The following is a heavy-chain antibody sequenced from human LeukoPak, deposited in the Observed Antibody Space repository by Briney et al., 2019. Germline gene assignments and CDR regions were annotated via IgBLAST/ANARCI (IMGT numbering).Heavy chain of an antibody. CDR2: ISSSSSYI. Sequence: GGSLRLSCAASGFTFSSYSMNWVRQAPGKGLEWVSSISSSSSYIYYADSVKGRFTISRDNAKNSLYLQMNSLRAEDTAVYYCARGTVSGTLTDFDYWGQGTLVTVSS. J-gene: IGHJ4*02. CDR3: ARGTVSGTLTDFDY. CDR1: GFTFSSYS. V-gene: IGHV3-21*01. D-gene: IGHD1/OR15-1a*01.